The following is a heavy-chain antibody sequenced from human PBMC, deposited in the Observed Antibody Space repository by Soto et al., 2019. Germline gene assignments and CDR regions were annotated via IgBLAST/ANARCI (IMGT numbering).Heavy chain of an antibody. V-gene: IGHV1-18*01. J-gene: IGHJ4*02. CDR2: INTYNGMT. Sequence: QVQLVQSGGEVKKPGASVTGSCKASGYTLINYHITWVRQAPGQGLEWMAWINTYNGMTDYAQKFQGRVTMTRDTVTSRAYIELRNLGSDETAVYFCAKSPRGERAKDWGQGTLVTVSS. CDR1: GYTLINYH. D-gene: IGHD2-21*01. CDR3: AKSPRGERAKD.